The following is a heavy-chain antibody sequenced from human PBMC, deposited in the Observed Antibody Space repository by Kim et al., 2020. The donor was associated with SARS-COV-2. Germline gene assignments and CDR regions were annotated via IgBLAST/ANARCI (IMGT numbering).Heavy chain of an antibody. CDR1: GGSISSSNW. CDR3: ARDDGGSDEQLGVFDY. V-gene: IGHV4-4*02. Sequence: SETLSLTCAVSGGSISSSNWRSWVRQPPGKGLEWIGEIYHSGSANYNPSLKSRVTISVDKSKNQFSLKLSSVTAADTAVYYCARDDGGSDEQLGVFDYWGQGTLVTVSS. D-gene: IGHD6-6*01. J-gene: IGHJ4*02. CDR2: IYHSGSA.